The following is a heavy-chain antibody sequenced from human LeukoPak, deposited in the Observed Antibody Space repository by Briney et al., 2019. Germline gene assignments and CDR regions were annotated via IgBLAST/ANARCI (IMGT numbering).Heavy chain of an antibody. Sequence: GASVKVSCKASGYTFTGYYMHWVRQAPGQGLEWMGRINPNSGGTNYARKFQGRVTMTRDTSISTAYMELSRLRSDDTAVYYCARALRGYCSGGSCPNDYWGQGTLVTVSS. J-gene: IGHJ4*02. CDR2: INPNSGGT. D-gene: IGHD2-15*01. V-gene: IGHV1-2*06. CDR3: ARALRGYCSGGSCPNDY. CDR1: GYTFTGYY.